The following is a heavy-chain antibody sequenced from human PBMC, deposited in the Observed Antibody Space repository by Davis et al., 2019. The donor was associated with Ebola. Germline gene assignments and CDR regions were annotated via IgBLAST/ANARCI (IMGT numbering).Heavy chain of an antibody. V-gene: IGHV1-69*13. D-gene: IGHD4-17*01. CDR3: AKTTYYDAFDI. CDR1: GYTFTSYY. Sequence: AASVKVSCTASGYTFTSYYMHWVRQAPGQGLEWMGGIIPIFGTANYAQKFQGRVTITADESTSTAYMELRSLRSDDTAVYYCAKTTYYDAFDIWGQGTMVTVSS. CDR2: IIPIFGTA. J-gene: IGHJ3*02.